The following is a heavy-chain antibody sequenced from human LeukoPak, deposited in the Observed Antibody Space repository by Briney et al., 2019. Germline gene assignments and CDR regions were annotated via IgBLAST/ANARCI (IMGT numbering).Heavy chain of an antibody. CDR2: IDTSGST. Sequence: SQTLSLTCTVSGGSISSGTYSWSWVRQPARKGLEWIGRIDTSGSTNYNPSLKSRVTISVDTSKNQFSLKLTSVTAADTAVYYCARRSSGWYRYDYWGQGTLVTVSS. CDR1: GGSISSGTYS. J-gene: IGHJ4*02. V-gene: IGHV4-61*02. D-gene: IGHD6-19*01. CDR3: ARRSSGWYRYDY.